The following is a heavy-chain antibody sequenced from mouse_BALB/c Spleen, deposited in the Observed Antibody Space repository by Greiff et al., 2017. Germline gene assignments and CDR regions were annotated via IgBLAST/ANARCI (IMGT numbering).Heavy chain of an antibody. V-gene: IGHV3-8*02. CDR2: ISYSGST. D-gene: IGHD2-14*01. CDR1: GDSITSGY. Sequence: EVQLQESGPSLVKPSQTLSLTCSVTGDSITSGYWNWIRKFPGNKLEYMGYISYSGSTYYNPSLKSRISITRDTSKNQYYLQLNSVTTEDTATYYCARYYRYDQAWFAYWGQGTLVTVSA. J-gene: IGHJ3*01. CDR3: ARYYRYDQAWFAY.